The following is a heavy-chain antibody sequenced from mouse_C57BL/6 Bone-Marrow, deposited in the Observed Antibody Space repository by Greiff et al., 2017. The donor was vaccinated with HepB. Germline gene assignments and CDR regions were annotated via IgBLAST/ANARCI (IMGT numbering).Heavy chain of an antibody. CDR3: TRGYYSNFHYAMDY. J-gene: IGHJ4*01. CDR1: GFTFSSYA. CDR2: ISSGGDYI. V-gene: IGHV5-9-1*02. D-gene: IGHD2-5*01. Sequence: EVKVEESGEGLVKPGGSLKLSCAASGFTFSSYAMSWVRQTPEKRLEWVAYISSGGDYIYYADTVKGRFTISRGNARNTLYLQMSSLKSEDTAMYYCTRGYYSNFHYAMDYWGQGTSVTVSS.